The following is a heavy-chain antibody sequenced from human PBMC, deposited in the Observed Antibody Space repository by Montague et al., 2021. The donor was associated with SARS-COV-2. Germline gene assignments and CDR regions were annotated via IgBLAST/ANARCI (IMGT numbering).Heavy chain of an antibody. V-gene: IGHV6-1*01. CDR2: TYYRSKWHN. D-gene: IGHD5-12*01. CDR3: ARGWVATIPHMDN. Sequence: CAISGDSVSSNSAAWNWNRQSPSRGLEWLGRTYYRSKWHNDYAVSVKSRITINPDTSKNQFSLQLKSVTPEDTAVYYCARGWVATIPHMDNWGQGSLVIVPS. CDR1: GDSVSSNSAA. J-gene: IGHJ4*02.